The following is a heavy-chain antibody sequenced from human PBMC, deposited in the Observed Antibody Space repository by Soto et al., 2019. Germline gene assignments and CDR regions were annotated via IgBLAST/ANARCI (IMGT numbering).Heavy chain of an antibody. Sequence: LRLSCAASGFTFNNYAVNWVRQAPGKGLEWVSGISWSAGRTYYADSVKGRFTISRDNSKDTLYLQMNSLRVEDTAVYYCAKGPVRLWSFDYWGQGTLVTVSS. V-gene: IGHV3-23*01. CDR1: GFTFNNYA. CDR3: AKGPVRLWSFDY. D-gene: IGHD1-1*01. CDR2: ISWSAGRT. J-gene: IGHJ4*02.